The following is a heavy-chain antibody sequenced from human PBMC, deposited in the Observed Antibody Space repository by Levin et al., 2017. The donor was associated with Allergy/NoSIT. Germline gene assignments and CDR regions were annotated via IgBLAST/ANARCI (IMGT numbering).Heavy chain of an antibody. CDR1: GFTFSSYG. D-gene: IGHD1-26*01. V-gene: IGHV3-30*18. J-gene: IGHJ6*02. Sequence: GESLKISCAASGFTFSSYGMHWVRQAPGKGLEWVAVISYDGSNKYYADSVKGRFTISRDNSKNTLYLQMNSLRAEDTAVYYCAKDRESFGYYYYGMDVWGQGTTVTVSS. CDR2: ISYDGSNK. CDR3: AKDRESFGYYYYGMDV.